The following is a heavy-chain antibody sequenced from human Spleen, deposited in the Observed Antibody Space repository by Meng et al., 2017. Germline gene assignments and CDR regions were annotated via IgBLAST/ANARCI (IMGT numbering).Heavy chain of an antibody. CDR1: GFSLSTSGLG. V-gene: IGHV2-5*02. CDR2: IHWDDDK. J-gene: IGHJ4*02. D-gene: IGHD6-19*01. CDR3: AHGSGWLFDY. Sequence: QITLKESGPTVVKPTQTLTLTCTFSGFSLSTSGLGVAWIRQPPGKALEWLAIIHWDDDKRYSPPLENRLTVTKDTSEDQVVLRMTNMDPADTAKYYCAHGSGWLFDYWGQGTLVTVSS.